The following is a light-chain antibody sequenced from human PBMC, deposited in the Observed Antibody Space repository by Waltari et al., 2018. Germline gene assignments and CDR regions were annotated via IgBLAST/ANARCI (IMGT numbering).Light chain of an antibody. CDR3: CSYAGSSTVV. CDR1: SSDVGNYNL. V-gene: IGLV2-23*02. J-gene: IGLJ2*01. Sequence: QSALTQPASVSGSPRQSITISCTGTSSDVGNYNLVSWYQQHPGKAPKLMIYEVTKRPSGVSNRFSGSKSGNTASLTISGLQAEDEADYYCCSYAGSSTVVFGGGTKLTVL. CDR2: EVT.